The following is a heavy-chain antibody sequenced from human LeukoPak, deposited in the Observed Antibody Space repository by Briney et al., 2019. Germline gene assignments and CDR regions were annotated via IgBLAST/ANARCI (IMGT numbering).Heavy chain of an antibody. Sequence: SETLSLTCTVSGGSISSYYWSWIRQPPGKGLEWIGEINRSGGTNYNPSLKSRVTISLDTSKNQFSLKLSSVTAADTAVYYCARGPATYSSSPGIDYWGQGTLVTVSS. J-gene: IGHJ4*02. CDR1: GGSISSYY. D-gene: IGHD6-13*01. CDR2: INRSGGT. V-gene: IGHV4-34*01. CDR3: ARGPATYSSSPGIDY.